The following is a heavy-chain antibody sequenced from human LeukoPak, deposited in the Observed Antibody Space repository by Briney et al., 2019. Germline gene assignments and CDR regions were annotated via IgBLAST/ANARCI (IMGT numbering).Heavy chain of an antibody. D-gene: IGHD5-18*01. CDR1: GDSVSSNSAA. CDR3: ARGSAIQLWPPHFDY. CDR2: TYYRSKWYN. Sequence: SQTLSLTCAISGDSVSSNSAAWNWIRQSPSRGLEWLGRTYYRSKWYNDYAVSVKSRITINPDTSKNQFSLKLSSVTAADTAVYYCARGSAIQLWPPHFDYWGQGTLVTVSS. J-gene: IGHJ4*02. V-gene: IGHV6-1*01.